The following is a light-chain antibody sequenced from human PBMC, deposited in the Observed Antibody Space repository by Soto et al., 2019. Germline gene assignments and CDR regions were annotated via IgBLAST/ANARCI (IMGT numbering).Light chain of an antibody. CDR1: QSVRTN. J-gene: IGKJ4*01. V-gene: IGKV3-15*01. Sequence: EIVMTQSPATLSVSPGERVTLSCRASQSVRTNLAWYQQKPGQAPRPLIYGASTRATGVPARFSGSGSGTEFTLTISSLQSEDFAVYYCQQYNSYSLTFGGGTKVEIK. CDR2: GAS. CDR3: QQYNSYSLT.